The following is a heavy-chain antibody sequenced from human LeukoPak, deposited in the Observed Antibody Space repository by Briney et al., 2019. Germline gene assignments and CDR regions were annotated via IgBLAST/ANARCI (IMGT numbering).Heavy chain of an antibody. V-gene: IGHV3-15*01. CDR3: STVLKGDPDH. CDR2: IKSKTDGETT. CDR1: GFTFRNVW. J-gene: IGHJ4*01. Sequence: GGSLRLSYAASGFTFRNVWMSWVRRAPGNGLEWVGRIKSKTDGETTQYAAPVKGRFTISRDDSRNTLYLQMDSLTTGDTAVYYCSTVLKGDPDHWGRGALVTVSS.